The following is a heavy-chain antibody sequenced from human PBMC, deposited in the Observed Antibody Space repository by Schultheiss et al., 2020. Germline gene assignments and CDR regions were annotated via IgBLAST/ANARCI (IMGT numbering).Heavy chain of an antibody. CDR3: AKPAGRRQLVRFDAFDI. J-gene: IGHJ3*02. Sequence: GGSLRLSCAASGFTFSSYAMHWVRQAPGKGLEWVAVISYDGSNKYYADSVKGRFTISRDNSKNTLYLQMNSLRAEDTAVYYCAKPAGRRQLVRFDAFDIWGQGTMVTVSS. CDR1: GFTFSSYA. V-gene: IGHV3-30-3*01. CDR2: ISYDGSNK. D-gene: IGHD6-6*01.